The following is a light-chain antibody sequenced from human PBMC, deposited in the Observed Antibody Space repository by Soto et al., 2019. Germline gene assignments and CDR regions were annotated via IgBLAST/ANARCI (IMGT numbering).Light chain of an antibody. J-gene: IGLJ2*01. V-gene: IGLV2-14*01. CDR2: DVT. Sequence: QPVLTQPASVSGSPGQSITISCTGTSSDIGGYDFVSWYQQHPGKAPRLMIYDVTNRPSGVSNRFSGSKSGNTASLAISGLHTEDEANYYCSSSTSSATLVFGGGTQLTVL. CDR3: SSSTSSATLV. CDR1: SSDIGGYDF.